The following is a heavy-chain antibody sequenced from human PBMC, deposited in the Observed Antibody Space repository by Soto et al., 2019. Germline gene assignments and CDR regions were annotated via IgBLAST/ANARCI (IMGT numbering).Heavy chain of an antibody. V-gene: IGHV3-66*01. CDR2: IYSGGST. J-gene: IGHJ5*02. CDR1: GFTVSSNY. D-gene: IGHD4-4*01. Sequence: PGGSLRLSCAASGFTVSSNYMSWVRQAPGKGLEWVSVIYSGGSTYYADSVKGRFTISRDNSKNTLYLQMNSLRAEDTAVYYCARSEVTNQFDPWGQGTLVTVSS. CDR3: ARSEVTNQFDP.